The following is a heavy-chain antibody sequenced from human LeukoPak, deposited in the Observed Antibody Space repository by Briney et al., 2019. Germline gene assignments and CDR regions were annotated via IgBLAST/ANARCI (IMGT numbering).Heavy chain of an antibody. V-gene: IGHV3-33*06. CDR1: GFTFSTSG. D-gene: IGHD7-27*01. J-gene: IGHJ4*02. CDR2: IWYDGSYK. Sequence: GGSLRLSCAASGFTFSTSGMHWVRQAPGKGLEWVAVIWYDGSYKYYADSVKGRFTISRDNSKDTLYLQMNSLRDEDTAVYYCAKDSAGGLGTNFDYWGQGTLVTVPS. CDR3: AKDSAGGLGTNFDY.